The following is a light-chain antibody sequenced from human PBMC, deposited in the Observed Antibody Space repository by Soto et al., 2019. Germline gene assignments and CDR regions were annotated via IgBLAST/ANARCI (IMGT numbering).Light chain of an antibody. V-gene: IGLV2-14*01. CDR2: EVS. J-gene: IGLJ2*01. Sequence: QSALTQPASVSGSPGQSITISCTGTSVDVSGYNYVSWYQQHPGKAPKLMIYEVSNRPSGVSSRFSGSKSGNTASLTISGLQAEDDADYYCSSYTSSSTLVFGGGTQLTVL. CDR1: SVDVSGYNY. CDR3: SSYTSSSTLV.